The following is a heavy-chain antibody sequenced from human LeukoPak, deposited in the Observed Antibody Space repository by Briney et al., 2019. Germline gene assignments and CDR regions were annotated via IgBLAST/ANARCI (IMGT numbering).Heavy chain of an antibody. V-gene: IGHV3-7*01. CDR3: AKDSYSKGDY. Sequence: GSLRLSCAASGFTFSSRWMSWVRQAPGKGLEWVANIKNDGTVKNYVDSVKGRFTISRDNAKNSLYLQMNSLRAEDTGVYYCAKDSYSKGDYWGQGVLVTVSS. CDR2: IKNDGTVK. D-gene: IGHD5-18*01. J-gene: IGHJ4*02. CDR1: GFTFSSRW.